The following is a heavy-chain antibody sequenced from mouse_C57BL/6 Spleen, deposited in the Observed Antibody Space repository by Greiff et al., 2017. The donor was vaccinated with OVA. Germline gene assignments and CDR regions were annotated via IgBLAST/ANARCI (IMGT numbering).Heavy chain of an antibody. V-gene: IGHV1-15*01. J-gene: IGHJ3*01. Sequence: VQLLQSGAELVRPGASVTLSCKASGYTFTDYEMHWVKQTPVHGLEWIGAIDPETGGTDYNQKLTGKAILTADKSYSTVYMGLRSLTSEDSAFYYCTRNYYGRSGRFSYWGQGTLVTVSA. CDR1: GYTFTDYE. CDR3: TRNYYGRSGRFSY. CDR2: IDPETGGT. D-gene: IGHD1-1*01.